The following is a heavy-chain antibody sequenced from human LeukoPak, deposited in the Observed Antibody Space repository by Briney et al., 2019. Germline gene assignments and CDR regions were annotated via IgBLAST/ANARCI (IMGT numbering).Heavy chain of an antibody. Sequence: GGSLRLSCAASGFTFSSYWMSWVRQAPGKGLEWAANIKQDGSEKYYVDSVKGRFTISRDNAKNSLYLQMNSLRAEDTAVYYCAIHSYGLNQSFDYWGQGTLVTVSS. CDR3: AIHSYGLNQSFDY. CDR1: GFTFSSYW. V-gene: IGHV3-7*03. CDR2: IKQDGSEK. D-gene: IGHD5-18*01. J-gene: IGHJ4*02.